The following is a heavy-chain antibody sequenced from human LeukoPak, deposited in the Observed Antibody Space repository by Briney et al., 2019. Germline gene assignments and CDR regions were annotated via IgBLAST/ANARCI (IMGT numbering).Heavy chain of an antibody. J-gene: IGHJ4*02. V-gene: IGHV3-7*01. Sequence: GGSLRLSCAVSGFTFCSYWMSWFRQAPGKGLEWVANIKQDGSEKLYVESVKGRFTISRDNAKNSLYLQMNSLRVEDTAVYYCARDVMAGAPGADYWGQGTLVTVSS. CDR1: GFTFCSYW. CDR2: IKQDGSEK. CDR3: ARDVMAGAPGADY. D-gene: IGHD1-26*01.